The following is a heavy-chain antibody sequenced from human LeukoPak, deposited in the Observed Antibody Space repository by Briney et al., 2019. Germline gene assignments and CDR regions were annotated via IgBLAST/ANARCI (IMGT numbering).Heavy chain of an antibody. CDR1: VFTLSSYG. CDR2: IRYDGSNK. CDR3: AKYKRPFHYGDYVGYFGY. J-gene: IGHJ4*02. Sequence: GGSLRLSCAASVFTLSSYGMHCVRQAPGKGLEWVAFIRYDGSNKYYADSVKGRFTISRDNSKNTLYLQMNSLRAEDTAVYYCAKYKRPFHYGDYVGYFGYWGQGTLVTVSS. V-gene: IGHV3-30*02. D-gene: IGHD4-17*01.